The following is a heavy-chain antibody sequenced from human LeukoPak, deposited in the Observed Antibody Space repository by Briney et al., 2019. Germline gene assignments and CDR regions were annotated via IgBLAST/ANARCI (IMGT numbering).Heavy chain of an antibody. D-gene: IGHD2-2*01. CDR1: GGSISSYY. V-gene: IGHV4-59*01. Sequence: SSETLSLTCTVSGGSISSYYWSWIRQPPGKGLEWIGYIYYSGSTNYNPSPKSRVTISVDTSKNQFSLKLSSVTAADTAVYYCAREEAYCSSTSCSAYFDYWGQGTLVTVSS. CDR2: IYYSGST. J-gene: IGHJ4*02. CDR3: AREEAYCSSTSCSAYFDY.